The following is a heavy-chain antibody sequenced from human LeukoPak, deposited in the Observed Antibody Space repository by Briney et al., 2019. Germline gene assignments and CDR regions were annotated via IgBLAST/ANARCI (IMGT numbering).Heavy chain of an antibody. D-gene: IGHD6-6*01. V-gene: IGHV3-48*04. CDR3: ARGIRSSSTFDS. CDR1: GFTFSSYS. Sequence: GGSLRLSCAASGFTFSSYSMSWVRQAPGKGLECVSYISSSSSSIDYADSVKGRFTISRDNANNLLYLQMNSLRAEDTAVYYCARGIRSSSTFDSWGQGTLVTVS. J-gene: IGHJ4*02. CDR2: ISSSSSSI.